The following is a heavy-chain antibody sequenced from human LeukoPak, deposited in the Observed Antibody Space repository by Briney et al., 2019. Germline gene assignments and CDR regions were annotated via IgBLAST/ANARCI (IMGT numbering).Heavy chain of an antibody. CDR2: IYYSGST. Sequence: PSQTLSLTCTVSGGSVGSYYWSWIRQPQGKGLEWIAYIYYSGSTKYNPSLKSRVTISLDRSKNQFSLKLRSVTAADTAVYYCARLHFFSSRRRHTRWFDPWGQGTLVTVSS. CDR1: GGSVGSYY. J-gene: IGHJ5*02. CDR3: ARLHFFSSRRRHTRWFDP. V-gene: IGHV4-59*08. D-gene: IGHD3-3*02.